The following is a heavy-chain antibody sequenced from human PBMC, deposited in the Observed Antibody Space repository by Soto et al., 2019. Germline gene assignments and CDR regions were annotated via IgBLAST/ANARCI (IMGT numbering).Heavy chain of an antibody. V-gene: IGHV3-30*18. D-gene: IGHD3-22*01. Sequence: QVQLVESGGGVVQPGRSLRISCAASGFTFRNYGMHWVRQAPGKGLEWVAAISDDGNNKYYADSVKGRFTISRDNSKNTLYLQMNSLRAEDTAVYYCANMDQRSGYNHNPAGYWGQGTLVTVSS. CDR2: ISDDGNNK. CDR3: ANMDQRSGYNHNPAGY. CDR1: GFTFRNYG. J-gene: IGHJ4*02.